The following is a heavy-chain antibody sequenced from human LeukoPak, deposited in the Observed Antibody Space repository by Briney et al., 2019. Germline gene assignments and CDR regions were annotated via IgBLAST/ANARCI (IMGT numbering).Heavy chain of an antibody. D-gene: IGHD1-1*01. CDR2: INHSGHT. Sequence: SETLSLTCAVYGGSFSGYYWSWIRQPPGKGLEWIGEINHSGHTNYNPSLKSRVTISVDTSKNQFSLKVSSVTAADTAVYYCARDQRNGDYVDYWGQGTLVTVSS. J-gene: IGHJ4*02. V-gene: IGHV4-34*01. CDR1: GGSFSGYY. CDR3: ARDQRNGDYVDY.